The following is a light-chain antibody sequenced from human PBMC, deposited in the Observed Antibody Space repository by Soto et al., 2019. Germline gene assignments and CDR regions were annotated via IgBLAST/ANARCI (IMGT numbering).Light chain of an antibody. Sequence: EIVLTQSPGTLSLSPGERATLSCRASQSVSSSYLVWYQQKPGQAPRLLIYDTSSRATGIPDRFSGSGSGTDFTLTISRLEPEDSAVYYCQQYGSSPTWTFGQGTKVDIK. V-gene: IGKV3-20*01. CDR3: QQYGSSPTWT. CDR2: DTS. CDR1: QSVSSSY. J-gene: IGKJ1*01.